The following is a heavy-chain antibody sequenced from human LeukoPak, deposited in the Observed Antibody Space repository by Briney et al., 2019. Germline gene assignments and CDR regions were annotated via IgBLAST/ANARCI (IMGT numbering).Heavy chain of an antibody. J-gene: IGHJ5*02. CDR1: GGTFSSYA. V-gene: IGHV1-18*01. CDR3: ARREQWLRFDP. Sequence: ASVKVSCKASGGTFSSYAISWVRQAPGQGLEWMGWISAYNGNTNYAQKLQGRVTMTTDTSTSTAYMELRSLRSDDTAVYYCARREQWLRFDPWGQGTPVTVSS. CDR2: ISAYNGNT. D-gene: IGHD6-19*01.